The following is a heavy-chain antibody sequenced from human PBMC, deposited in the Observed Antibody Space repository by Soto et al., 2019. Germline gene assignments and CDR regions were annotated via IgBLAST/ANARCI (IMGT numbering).Heavy chain of an antibody. Sequence: GASVKVSCKASGYTFTSYYMHWVRQAPGQGLEWMGIINPSGGSTSYAQKFQGRVTMTRDTSTSTVYMELSSLRSEDTAVYYCARDREFRDGYNLGCFDYWGQGTLVTVSS. V-gene: IGHV1-46*01. D-gene: IGHD5-12*01. CDR3: ARDREFRDGYNLGCFDY. CDR1: GYTFTSYY. CDR2: INPSGGST. J-gene: IGHJ4*02.